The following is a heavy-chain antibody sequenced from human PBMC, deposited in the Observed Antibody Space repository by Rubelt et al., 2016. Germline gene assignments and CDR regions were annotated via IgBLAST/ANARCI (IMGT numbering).Heavy chain of an antibody. Sequence: QVQLVQSGAEVKKPGASVKVSCKAYGYTFTSYGISWVRQAPGQGLEWMGWISAYNGNTNYAQKLQGIVTITTDKSTTKAYRELRGLRSDDTAVYYCAKDHVSVGARTHWGQGTLVTVSS. CDR1: GYTFTSYG. CDR2: ISAYNGNT. D-gene: IGHD1-26*01. J-gene: IGHJ4*02. CDR3: AKDHVSVGARTH. V-gene: IGHV1-18*01.